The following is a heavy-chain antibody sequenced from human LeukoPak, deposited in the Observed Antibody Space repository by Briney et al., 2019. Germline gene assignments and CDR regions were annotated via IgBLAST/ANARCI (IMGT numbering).Heavy chain of an antibody. CDR2: IIGNRERK. CDR1: GFTFSSYA. V-gene: IGHV3-23*01. CDR3: AKGMGATIVYYYYAMDV. J-gene: IGHJ6*02. Sequence: GGSLRLSCAASGFTFSSYARSWFRQAPGKGLGWVSAIIGNRERKSYAGSEKGRLTISRDNSKNTLYLQMNSLRADDTAVYYCAKGMGATIVYYYYAMDVWGQGTTVTVSS. D-gene: IGHD1-26*01.